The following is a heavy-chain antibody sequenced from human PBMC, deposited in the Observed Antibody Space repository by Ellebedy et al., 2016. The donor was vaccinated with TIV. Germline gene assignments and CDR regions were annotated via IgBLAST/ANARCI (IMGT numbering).Heavy chain of an antibody. CDR1: GGSISSYY. Sequence: SETLSLXXTVSGGSISSYYCTWIRQPPGKGLEWIGYIYYSGSTNYNPSLKSRVTISVDTSKNQFSLKLSSVTAADTAVYYCARREYSSSSGWFNPWGQGTLVTVSS. V-gene: IGHV4-59*13. J-gene: IGHJ5*02. CDR2: IYYSGST. D-gene: IGHD6-6*01. CDR3: ARREYSSSSGWFNP.